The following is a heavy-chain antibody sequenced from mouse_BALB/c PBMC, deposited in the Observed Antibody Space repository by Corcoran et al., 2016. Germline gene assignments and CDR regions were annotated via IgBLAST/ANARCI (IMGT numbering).Heavy chain of an antibody. D-gene: IGHD2-3*01. CDR2: IYPGSGST. CDR1: GYTFTDYV. CDR3: ARRTCYDPYYYAMDY. Sequence: QVQLQQSGPELVKPGASVKMSCKASGYTFTDYVISWVKQRTGQGLEWIGEIYPGSGSTYYNEKFKGKATLTADKSSNTAYMQLSSLTSEDSAVYFCARRTCYDPYYYAMDYWGQGTSVTVSS. J-gene: IGHJ4*01. V-gene: IGHV1-81*01.